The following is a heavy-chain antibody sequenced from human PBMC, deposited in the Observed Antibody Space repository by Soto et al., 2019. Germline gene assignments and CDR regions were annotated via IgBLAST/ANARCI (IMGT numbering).Heavy chain of an antibody. Sequence: EVQLVESGGGLVQPGGSLRLSCAASGFSFSSYWMTWVRQAPGKGLEWVANIKEDGSDKYSVDSVKGRFTISRDNAKNSLYLQMNSLRAEDTALYFCTRDMNVWGQGTTVTVSS. V-gene: IGHV3-7*01. J-gene: IGHJ6*02. CDR3: TRDMNV. CDR2: IKEDGSDK. CDR1: GFSFSSYW.